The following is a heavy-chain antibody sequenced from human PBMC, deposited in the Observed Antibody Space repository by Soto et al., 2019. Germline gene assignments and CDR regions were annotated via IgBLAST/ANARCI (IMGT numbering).Heavy chain of an antibody. J-gene: IGHJ4*02. D-gene: IGHD6-13*01. CDR3: ARIAAAGTDY. Sequence: SETLSLTCSVSGGSISSSAYSWSWIRQPPGKGLEWLGYIYHSGSTYYNPSLKSRVTISADKSKNQFSLKLSSVTAADTAVYYCARIAAAGTDYWGQGTLVTVSS. CDR1: GGSISSSAYS. CDR2: IYHSGST. V-gene: IGHV4-30-2*01.